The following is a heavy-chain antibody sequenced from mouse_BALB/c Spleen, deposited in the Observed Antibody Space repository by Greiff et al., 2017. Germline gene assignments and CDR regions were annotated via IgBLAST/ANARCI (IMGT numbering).Heavy chain of an antibody. CDR1: GYSITSDYA. D-gene: IGHD1-1*01. V-gene: IGHV3-2*02. CDR3: AKDYGSRNFDV. Sequence: EVKLEESGPGLVKPSQSLSLTCTVTGYSITSDYAWNWIRQFPGNKLEWMGYISYSGSTSYNPSLKSRISITRDTSKNQFFLQLNSVTTEDTATYYCAKDYGSRNFDVWGAGTTVTVSS. J-gene: IGHJ1*01. CDR2: ISYSGST.